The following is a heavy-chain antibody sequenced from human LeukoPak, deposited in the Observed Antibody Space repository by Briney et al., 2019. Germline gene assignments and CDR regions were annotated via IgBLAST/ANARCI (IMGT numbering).Heavy chain of an antibody. CDR1: GFTFSSYA. D-gene: IGHD2-15*01. V-gene: IGHV3-23*01. J-gene: IGHJ4*02. CDR3: AKVMEDIVVVVAAEFDY. CDR2: ISGSGGST. Sequence: GGSLRLSCAASGFTFSSYAMSWVRQAPGKGLEWVSAISGSGGSTYYADSVKGRFTISRDNSKNTLCLQMNSLRAEDTAVYYCAKVMEDIVVVVAAEFDYWGQGTLVTVSS.